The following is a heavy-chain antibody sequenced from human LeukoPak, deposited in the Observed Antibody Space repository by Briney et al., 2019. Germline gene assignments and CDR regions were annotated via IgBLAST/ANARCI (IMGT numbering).Heavy chain of an antibody. D-gene: IGHD2-2*01. Sequence: PGGSLRLSCAASGFTFSSYAMSWVRQAPGKGLEWVSAISGSGGSTYYADSVKGRFTISRDNSKNTLYLQMNSLGAEDTAVYYCAKDLPLVPAATYYSYGMDVWGQGTTVTVSS. CDR1: GFTFSSYA. CDR3: AKDLPLVPAATYYSYGMDV. CDR2: ISGSGGST. J-gene: IGHJ6*02. V-gene: IGHV3-23*01.